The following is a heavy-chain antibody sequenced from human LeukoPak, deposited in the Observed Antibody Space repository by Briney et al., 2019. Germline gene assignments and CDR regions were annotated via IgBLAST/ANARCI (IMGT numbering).Heavy chain of an antibody. V-gene: IGHV1-18*01. Sequence: ASVKVSCKASGYTFTSYGISWVRQAPGQGLEWMGWISAYNGNTNYAQKLQGRVTMTTDTSTSTAYMELSSLRSEDTAVYYCARVAAGRDFLDYWGQGTLVTVSS. D-gene: IGHD6-13*01. CDR3: ARVAAGRDFLDY. CDR1: GYTFTSYG. J-gene: IGHJ4*02. CDR2: ISAYNGNT.